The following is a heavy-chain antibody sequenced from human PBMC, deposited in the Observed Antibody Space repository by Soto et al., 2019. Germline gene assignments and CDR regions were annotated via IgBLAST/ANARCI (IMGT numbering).Heavy chain of an antibody. CDR3: AMVDVYVTPSPQDV. D-gene: IGHD3-16*01. CDR1: GYRFTSYG. V-gene: IGHV1-18*01. CDR2: INACNGNT. Sequence: QVQLVQSGAEVKNPGASVKVSCKASGYRFTSYGIGWVRQAPGQGLEWMGWINACNGNTNYAQNLQGRVTLTTDTSTSTAYMELRSLRFNDTAVYYCAMVDVYVTPSPQDVWGQGTTVTVSS. J-gene: IGHJ6*02.